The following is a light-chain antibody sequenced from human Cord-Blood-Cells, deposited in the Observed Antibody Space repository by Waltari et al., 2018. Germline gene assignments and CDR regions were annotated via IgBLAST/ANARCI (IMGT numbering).Light chain of an antibody. CDR3: QQYDSSPRT. CDR1: PSVSSSY. Sequence: ENVLTQSPGTLSLSLGDRATLSCRASPSVSSSYLAWYQQKPGQAPRLLIYGASSRATGIPDRFSGSGSGTDFTLTISRLEPEDFAVYYCQQYDSSPRTFGQGTKVEIK. J-gene: IGKJ1*01. CDR2: GAS. V-gene: IGKV3-20*01.